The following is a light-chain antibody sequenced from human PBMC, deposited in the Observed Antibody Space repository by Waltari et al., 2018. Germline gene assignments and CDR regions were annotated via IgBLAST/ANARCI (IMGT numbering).Light chain of an antibody. CDR3: SSYTRSNTLV. J-gene: IGLJ3*02. Sequence: QSALTQPASVSGSPGQSITISCTGTSSDVGGYNHVSWYQPHPGTAPKLMIFDVSYRPSGVSHRFSGPNSGNTASLTISGLQAEDEADYYCSSYTRSNTLVFGGGTKLTVL. CDR1: SSDVGGYNH. CDR2: DVS. V-gene: IGLV2-14*01.